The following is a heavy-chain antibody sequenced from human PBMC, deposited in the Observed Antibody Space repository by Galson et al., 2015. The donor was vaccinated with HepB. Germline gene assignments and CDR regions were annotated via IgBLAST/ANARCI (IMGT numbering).Heavy chain of an antibody. J-gene: IGHJ6*03. CDR1: GFTFSTYG. Sequence: SLRLSCAASGFTFSTYGMHWVRQSPGKGLEWVAVISYDGSNKYYADSVKGRFTISRDTSKNTLYPQMNSLRAEDTAVYYCAKAYCSSANCHVYYYYYMDVWGKGTTVTVSS. CDR2: ISYDGSNK. CDR3: AKAYCSSANCHVYYYYYMDV. V-gene: IGHV3-30*18. D-gene: IGHD2-2*01.